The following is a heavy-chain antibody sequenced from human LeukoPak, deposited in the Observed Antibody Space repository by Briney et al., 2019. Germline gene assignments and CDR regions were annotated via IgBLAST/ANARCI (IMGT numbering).Heavy chain of an antibody. V-gene: IGHV3-21*01. CDR2: ISSSSSYI. J-gene: IGHJ3*02. CDR1: GFTFSSYS. D-gene: IGHD6-13*01. CDR3: ARAAAAAGYAFDI. Sequence: GGSLRLSRAASGFTFSSYSMNWVRQAPGKGLEWVSSISSSSSYIYYADSVKGRFTISRDNAKNSLYLQMNSLRAEDTAVYYCARAAAAAGYAFDIWGQGTMVTVSS.